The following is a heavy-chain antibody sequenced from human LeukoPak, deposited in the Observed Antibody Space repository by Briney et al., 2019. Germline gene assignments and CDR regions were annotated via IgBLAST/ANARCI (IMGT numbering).Heavy chain of an antibody. D-gene: IGHD6-19*01. CDR2: IKSDVSSI. CDR3: ARGSSSGNSLGPMDL. CDR1: GFTFSTYW. J-gene: IGHJ5*02. Sequence: PGGSLRLSCAASGFTFSTYWMHWVRQAPGKGLVWVSRIKSDVSSITYADSVKGRFTISGDNAKNTLYLQMNSLRAEDTAVYYCARGSSSGNSLGPMDLWGQGTLVTVSS. V-gene: IGHV3-74*01.